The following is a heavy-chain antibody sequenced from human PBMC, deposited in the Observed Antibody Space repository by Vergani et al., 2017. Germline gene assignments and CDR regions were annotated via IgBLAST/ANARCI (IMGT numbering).Heavy chain of an antibody. J-gene: IGHJ5*02. CDR3: ARESGSNCSSTSCSYKRNWFDP. Sequence: QVQLQESGPGLVKPSQTLSLTCTVSGGSISSGGYYWSWIRQHPGKGLEWIGYIYYSGSTYYNPSLKSRVTISVDTSKNQFSLKLSSVTAADTAVYYCARESGSNCSSTSCSYKRNWFDPWGQGTLVTVSS. V-gene: IGHV4-31*03. CDR1: GGSISSGGYY. CDR2: IYYSGST. D-gene: IGHD2-2*01.